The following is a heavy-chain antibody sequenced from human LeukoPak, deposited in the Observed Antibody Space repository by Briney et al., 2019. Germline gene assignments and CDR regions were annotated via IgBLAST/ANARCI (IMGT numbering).Heavy chain of an antibody. CDR1: GFTFSGSA. CDR2: IRSKANSYAT. V-gene: IGHV3-73*01. Sequence: GGSLKLSCVASGFTFSGSALHWVRQASGKGLEWVGRIRSKANSYATAYAASVKGRFTISRDDSKNTAYLQMNSLKTEDTAVYYCTRQEARQWLVGSDWGQGTLVTVSS. CDR3: TRQEARQWLVGSD. J-gene: IGHJ4*02. D-gene: IGHD6-19*01.